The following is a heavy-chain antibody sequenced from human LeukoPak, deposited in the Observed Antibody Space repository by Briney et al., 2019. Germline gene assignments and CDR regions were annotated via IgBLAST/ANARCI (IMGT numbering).Heavy chain of an antibody. Sequence: PSETLSLTCTVSGGSISSGSYYWSWIRQPAGKGLEWIGRIYTSRSTNYNPSLKSRVTISVDTSKSQFSLKLSYVPAADTAVYYCARELGENYDFWSGYYTLDYWGQGTLVTVSS. V-gene: IGHV4-61*02. J-gene: IGHJ4*02. CDR2: IYTSRST. D-gene: IGHD3-3*01. CDR1: GGSISSGSYY. CDR3: ARELGENYDFWSGYYTLDY.